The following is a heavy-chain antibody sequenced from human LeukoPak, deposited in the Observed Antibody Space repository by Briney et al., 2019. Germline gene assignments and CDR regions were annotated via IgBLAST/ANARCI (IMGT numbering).Heavy chain of an antibody. CDR3: ARSLDYYDSSGQNY. CDR1: GYSISGGYY. J-gene: IGHJ4*02. D-gene: IGHD3-22*01. CDR2: IYHNGIT. Sequence: SETLSLTCIVSGYSISGGYYWDWIRQPPGKGLEWIGSIYHNGITYYNPSLKSRVTISVDTSKNNFSLTLNPVTAADTAVYYCARSLDYYDSSGQNYWGQGILVTVSS. V-gene: IGHV4-38-2*02.